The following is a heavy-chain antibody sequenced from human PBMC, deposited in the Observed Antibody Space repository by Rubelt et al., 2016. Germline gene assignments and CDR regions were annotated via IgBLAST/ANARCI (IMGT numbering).Heavy chain of an antibody. V-gene: IGHV3-30*04. D-gene: IGHD3-16*01. CDR2: ISYDGSNK. CDR1: GFTFSSYA. J-gene: IGHJ4*02. Sequence: RSLRLSCAASGFTFSSYAMHWVRQAPGKGLEWVAVISYDGSNKYYADSVKGRFTISRDNSKNTLYLQMNSLRAEDAAVYYCARVPYGDYVWGLLGYWGQGTLFTVSS. CDR3: ARVPYGDYVWGLLGY.